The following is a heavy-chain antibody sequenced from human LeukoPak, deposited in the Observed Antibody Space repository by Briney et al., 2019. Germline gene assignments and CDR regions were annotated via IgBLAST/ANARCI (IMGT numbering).Heavy chain of an antibody. CDR1: GFTFSSYS. CDR3: ARAISTGFDF. V-gene: IGHV3-48*02. D-gene: IGHD1-14*01. J-gene: IGHJ4*02. CDR2: ISSSSNTI. Sequence: GSLRLSCAASGFTFSSYSMNWVRQAPGKGLEWVSYISSSSNTIYYADSVKGRFTISRDNARNSLYLQMSSLRDDDTAVYYCARAISTGFDFWGQGILVTVSS.